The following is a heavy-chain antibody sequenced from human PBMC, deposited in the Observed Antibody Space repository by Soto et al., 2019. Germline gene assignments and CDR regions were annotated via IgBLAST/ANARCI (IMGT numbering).Heavy chain of an antibody. D-gene: IGHD3-3*01. CDR1: GGSFSGYY. CDR2: INHSGGT. Sequence: KPSETLSLTCAVYGGSFSGYYWTWIRQPPGKGLEWIGEINHSGGTNYNPSLKRRVTISVDTSKNQFSLKLSSVTAADTAVYFCARGPSVKYDFWSGYSQPHYYYMDVWGEGTTVTVSS. CDR3: ARGPSVKYDFWSGYSQPHYYYMDV. V-gene: IGHV4-34*01. J-gene: IGHJ6*03.